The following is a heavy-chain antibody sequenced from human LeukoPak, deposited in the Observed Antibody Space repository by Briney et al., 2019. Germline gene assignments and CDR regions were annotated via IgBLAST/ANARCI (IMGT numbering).Heavy chain of an antibody. J-gene: IGHJ4*02. CDR2: INSDGSST. D-gene: IGHD3-10*01. CDR3: AREGKYASGSYDY. V-gene: IGHV3-74*01. CDR1: GLTFSGYW. Sequence: GGSLGLSCAASGLTFSGYWMHWVRQAPGEGLVWVSRINSDGSSTSYADSVKGRFTISRDNASNTLYLQMDSLRAEDSAVYFCAREGKYASGSYDYWGQGTLVTVSS.